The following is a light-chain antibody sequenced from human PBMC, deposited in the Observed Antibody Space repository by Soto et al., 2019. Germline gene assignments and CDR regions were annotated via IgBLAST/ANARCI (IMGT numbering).Light chain of an antibody. V-gene: IGKV1-5*01. J-gene: IGKJ1*01. CDR2: AAS. CDR1: QSLNSL. CDR3: QQYDM. Sequence: DIQMTQSPSTLSASVGDRVTITCRASQSLNSLLAWYQQKPGKAPKLLIYAASTLQSGVPSRFSGSGSGTEFTLTITSLQPEDFATYYCQQYDMFGPGTKVDIK.